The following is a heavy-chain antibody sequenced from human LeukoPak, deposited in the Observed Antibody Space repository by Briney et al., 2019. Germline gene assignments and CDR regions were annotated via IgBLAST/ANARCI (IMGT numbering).Heavy chain of an antibody. V-gene: IGHV1-2*02. CDR1: GYTFTGYY. D-gene: IGHD7-27*01. CDR3: ARDLTAGRLVAGVVY. J-gene: IGHJ4*02. Sequence: ASVKVSCKASGYTFTGYYMHWVRQAPGQGLEWMGWINPNSGGTNYAQKFQGRVTMTRDTSITTAYMELSRLRSDDTAVYYCARDLTAGRLVAGVVYWGQGTLVTVSS. CDR2: INPNSGGT.